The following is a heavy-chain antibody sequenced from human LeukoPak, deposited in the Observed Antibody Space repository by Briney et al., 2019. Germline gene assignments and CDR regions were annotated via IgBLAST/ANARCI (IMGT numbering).Heavy chain of an antibody. J-gene: IGHJ3*02. D-gene: IGHD5-12*01. CDR2: SANKADSYTT. CDR1: RFTFSDQY. V-gene: IGHV3-72*01. CDR3: TRGYSGASIYAFDI. Sequence: GGSLRLSCADSRFTFSDQYMDWVCQAPGKGLEWVGRSANKADSYTTEYAASVKGRFTISRDDSKNPMFLQMNSLKIEDTAVYYCTRGYSGASIYAFDIWGLGTMVTVSS.